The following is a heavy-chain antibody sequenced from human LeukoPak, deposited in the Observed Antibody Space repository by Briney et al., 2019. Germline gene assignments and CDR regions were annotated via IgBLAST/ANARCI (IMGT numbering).Heavy chain of an antibody. D-gene: IGHD2-15*01. Sequence: GGSLRLSCAASGFTFSSYAMHWVRQAPGKGLERVAVISYDGSNKYYADSVKGRFTISRDNSKNTLYLQMNSLRAEDTAVYYCARDKYCSGGSCSSAFDIWGQGTMVTVSS. CDR3: ARDKYCSGGSCSSAFDI. V-gene: IGHV3-30*04. CDR2: ISYDGSNK. J-gene: IGHJ3*02. CDR1: GFTFSSYA.